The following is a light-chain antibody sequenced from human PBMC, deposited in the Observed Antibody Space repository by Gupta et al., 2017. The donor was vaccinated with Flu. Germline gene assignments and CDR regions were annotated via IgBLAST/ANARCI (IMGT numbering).Light chain of an antibody. V-gene: IGLV1-44*01. CDR3: AAWDDSLNGWV. Sequence: QSLLTQPPSASGTPGQRVTISCSGSSANIGSNTVNWYQQLPGTPPKLLIYSNNQRPSGVPDRFSGSKSGTSASLAISGLQSEDEADYYCAAWDDSLNGWVFGGGTKLTVL. CDR1: SANIGSNT. CDR2: SNN. J-gene: IGLJ3*02.